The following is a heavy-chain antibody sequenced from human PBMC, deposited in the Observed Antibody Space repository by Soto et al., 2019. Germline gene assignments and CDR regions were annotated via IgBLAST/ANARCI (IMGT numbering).Heavy chain of an antibody. CDR2: INPNSGGT. J-gene: IGHJ3*02. D-gene: IGHD2-21*02. Sequence: ASVKVSCKASGYTLTGYYMHWVRQAPGQGLEWMGWINPNSGGTNYAQKFQGWVTMTRDTSISTAYMELSRLRSDDTAVYYCARGTVVTPLDAFDIWGQGTMVTGSS. V-gene: IGHV1-2*04. CDR3: ARGTVVTPLDAFDI. CDR1: GYTLTGYY.